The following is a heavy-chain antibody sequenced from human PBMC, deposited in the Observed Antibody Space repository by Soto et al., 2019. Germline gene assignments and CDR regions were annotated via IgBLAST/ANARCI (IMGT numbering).Heavy chain of an antibody. CDR3: ARDSSSYYYGSGSLVY. CDR1: GGTFSSYA. J-gene: IGHJ4*02. D-gene: IGHD3-10*01. CDR2: IIPIFGTA. V-gene: IGHV1-69*01. Sequence: QVQLVQSWAEVRKPGSSVKVSCKASGGTFSSYAISWVRQAPGQGLEWMGGIIPIFGTANYAQKFQGRVTITADESTSTAYMELSSLRSEDTAVYYCARDSSSYYYGSGSLVYWGQGTLVTVSS.